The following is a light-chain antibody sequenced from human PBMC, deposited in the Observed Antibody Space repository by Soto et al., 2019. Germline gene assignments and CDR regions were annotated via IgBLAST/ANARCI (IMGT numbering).Light chain of an antibody. V-gene: IGKV3-20*01. CDR2: AAS. CDR1: QSFSSRY. CDR3: QQYGSSPIT. Sequence: EIVLTQSPGTLSLSPGERATLSCRASQSFSSRYLAWYQQKPGQAPRLLIYAASNRATGIPDRFSGSGSGTDFTLTISRLEPEDFAVYFCQQYGSSPITFGQGTLLEI. J-gene: IGKJ5*01.